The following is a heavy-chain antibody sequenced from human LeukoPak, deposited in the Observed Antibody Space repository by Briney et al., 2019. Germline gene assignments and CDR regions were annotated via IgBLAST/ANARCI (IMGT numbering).Heavy chain of an antibody. V-gene: IGHV1-24*01. CDR1: GYTFTSYG. CDR3: ATLTPGIAVTGTTDY. CDR2: SDPEDGET. Sequence: ASVKVSCKASGYTFTSYGISWVRQAPGQGLEWMGGSDPEDGETISAQKFQGRVTMTEDTSTDTAYMELSSLRSEDTAVYYCATLTPGIAVTGTTDYWGQGTPVTVSS. D-gene: IGHD6-19*01. J-gene: IGHJ4*02.